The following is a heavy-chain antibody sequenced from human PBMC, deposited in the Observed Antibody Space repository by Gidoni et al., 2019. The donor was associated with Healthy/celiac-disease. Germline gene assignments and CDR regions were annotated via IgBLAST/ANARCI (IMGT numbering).Heavy chain of an antibody. CDR1: GYSLTSYW. CDR3: ARQTHDYGDYAEYFQH. D-gene: IGHD4-17*01. V-gene: IGHV5-51*01. Sequence: KKPGESLKISCKGSGYSLTSYWIGWVRQMPGKGLEWMGIIYPGDSDTRYSPSFQGQVTISADKSISTAYLQWSSLKASDTAMYYCARQTHDYGDYAEYFQHWGQGTLVTVSS. CDR2: IYPGDSDT. J-gene: IGHJ1*01.